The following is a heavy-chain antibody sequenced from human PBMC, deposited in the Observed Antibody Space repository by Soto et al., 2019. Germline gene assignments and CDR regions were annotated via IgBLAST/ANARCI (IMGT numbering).Heavy chain of an antibody. CDR3: ARRGSGSYYDY. D-gene: IGHD1-26*01. CDR1: GFTFSSYA. J-gene: IGHJ4*02. CDR2: ISGSGGST. V-gene: IGHV3-23*01. Sequence: EVQLLESGGGLVQPGGSLRLSCAASGFTFSSYAMRWVRQAPVKGLEWVSPISGSGGSTYYADSAKGRFTISRDNSKNTLYLQMNSLRAEDTAVYYCARRGSGSYYDYWGQGTLVTVSS.